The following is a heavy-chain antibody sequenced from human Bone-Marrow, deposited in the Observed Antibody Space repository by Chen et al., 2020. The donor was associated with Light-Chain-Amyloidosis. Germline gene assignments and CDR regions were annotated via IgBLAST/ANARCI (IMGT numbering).Heavy chain of an antibody. V-gene: IGHV5-51*01. J-gene: IGHJ4*02. CDR1: GYTFPNYW. D-gene: IGHD2-21*01. Sequence: EVQLEQSGPEVKKPGESLKISCKGSGYTFPNYWIDWVRQMPGKGLEWMGVIYPDDSDASYTPAFGGQVTISAYKSITTAYLQWRSLKASDTAMYYCARRRDCYNFDYWGQGTLVTVSS. CDR3: ARRRDCYNFDY. CDR2: IYPDDSDA.